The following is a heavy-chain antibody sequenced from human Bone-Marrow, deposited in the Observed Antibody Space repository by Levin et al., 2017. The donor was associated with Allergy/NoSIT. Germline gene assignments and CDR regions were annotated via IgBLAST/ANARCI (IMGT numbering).Heavy chain of an antibody. CDR3: TRTLTTVTTLSRYYYMDV. J-gene: IGHJ6*03. V-gene: IGHV3-74*01. Sequence: GESLKISCAASGFTFSGSWMSWVRQAPGKGLVWVSHISNDGSSTTYADSVKGRFTISRDSAKNTLYLQMNSLRAEDTAVYYCTRTLTTVTTLSRYYYMDVWGKGTTVTVSS. CDR1: GFTFSGSW. D-gene: IGHD4-17*01. CDR2: ISNDGSST.